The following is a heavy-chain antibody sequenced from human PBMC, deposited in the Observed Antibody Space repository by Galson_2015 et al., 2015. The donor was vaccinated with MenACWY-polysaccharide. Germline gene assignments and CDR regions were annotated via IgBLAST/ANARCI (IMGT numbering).Heavy chain of an antibody. D-gene: IGHD3-16*01. CDR3: ARGPNWGYYYRMHI. CDR2: IYPKSGGA. J-gene: IGHJ6*02. Sequence: SVKVSCKASGYTFTGYYLHWVRQAPGQGLEWLGWIYPKSGGAKYAQDFQGRVTMTRDTSNSTAYMDMSRLRSDDTAVYFCARGPNWGYYYRMHIRGQGTTVTVSS. V-gene: IGHV1-2*02. CDR1: GYTFTGYY.